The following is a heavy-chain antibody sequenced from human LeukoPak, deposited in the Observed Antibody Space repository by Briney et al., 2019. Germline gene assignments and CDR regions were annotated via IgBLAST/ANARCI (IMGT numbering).Heavy chain of an antibody. V-gene: IGHV1-46*01. CDR1: GYTFTSYY. CDR3: ARDRPEYAAEDAFDI. D-gene: IGHD6-13*01. Sequence: ASVKVSCKASGYTFTSYYMHWVRQAPGQGLEWMGIINPSGGSTSYAQKFQGRVTTTRDMSTSTVYMELSSLRSEDTAVYYCARDRPEYAAEDAFDIWGQGTMVTASS. CDR2: INPSGGST. J-gene: IGHJ3*02.